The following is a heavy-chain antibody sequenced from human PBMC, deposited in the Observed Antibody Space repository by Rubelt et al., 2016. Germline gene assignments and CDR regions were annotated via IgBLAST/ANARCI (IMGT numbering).Heavy chain of an antibody. D-gene: IGHD1-7*01. CDR2: IVYSGTT. V-gene: IGHV4-39*01. CDR3: ARHSANYYYDY. J-gene: IGHJ4*02. CDR1: GGSISSSGYY. Sequence: QLQLLESGPGLVKPSETLSLTYTVSGGSISSSGYYWGWIRQPPGKGLEWIGSIVYSGTTYYNPSLTGRRTLSVDKSKNQFSLELRSVTAADSALYYCARHSANYYYDYWGKGTPVSVSS.